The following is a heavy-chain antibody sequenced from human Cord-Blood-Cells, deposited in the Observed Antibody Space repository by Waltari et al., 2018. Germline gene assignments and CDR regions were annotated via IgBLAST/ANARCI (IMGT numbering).Heavy chain of an antibody. J-gene: IGHJ4*02. CDR1: GGSISSSSYY. V-gene: IGHV4-39*07. Sequence: QLQLQESGPGLVKPSETLSLTCTVSGGSISSSSYYWGWIRQPPGKGLEWIGSIYYSGSTYYNPSLKSRVTISVDTSKNQFSLKLSSVIAADTAVYYCARGDEFSEQYGGFDYWGQGTLVTVSS. CDR3: ARGDEFSEQYGGFDY. D-gene: IGHD2-15*01. CDR2: IYYSGST.